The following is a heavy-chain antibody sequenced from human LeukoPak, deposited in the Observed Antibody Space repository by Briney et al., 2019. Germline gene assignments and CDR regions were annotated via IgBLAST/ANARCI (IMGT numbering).Heavy chain of an antibody. V-gene: IGHV6-1*01. CDR2: TYYRSKWYN. D-gene: IGHD6-13*01. Sequence: SQTLSLTCAISGDSVSSNSAAWNWIRQSPSRGLEWLGRTYYRSKWYNDYAVSVKSRITINPDTSKNQFSLQLNSVTPEDTAVYYCARAPNADQQPVLYYYYGMDVWGQGTTVTVSS. CDR1: GDSVSSNSAA. CDR3: ARAPNADQQPVLYYYYGMDV. J-gene: IGHJ6*02.